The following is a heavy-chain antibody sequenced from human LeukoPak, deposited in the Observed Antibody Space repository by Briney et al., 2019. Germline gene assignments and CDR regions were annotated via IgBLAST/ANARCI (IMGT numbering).Heavy chain of an antibody. Sequence: SETLSLTCTASGGSISSGGYYWSWIRQHPGKGLEWIGYIYYSGSTYYNPSLKSRVTISVDTSKNQFSLKLSSVTAADTAVYYCASRNSYGSGSFYDYWGQGTLVTVSS. CDR1: GGSISSGGYY. CDR3: ASRNSYGSGSFYDY. D-gene: IGHD3-10*01. J-gene: IGHJ4*02. CDR2: IYYSGST. V-gene: IGHV4-31*03.